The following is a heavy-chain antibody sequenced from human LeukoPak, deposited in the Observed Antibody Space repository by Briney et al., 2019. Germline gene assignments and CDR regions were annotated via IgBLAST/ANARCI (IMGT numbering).Heavy chain of an antibody. CDR2: VYYSGST. V-gene: IGHV4-39*01. CDR1: GGSISSSNDY. J-gene: IGHJ4*02. D-gene: IGHD3-10*01. Sequence: SETLSLTCTVSGGSISSSNDYWGWIRQSPGRGLEWIGSVYYSGSTYYNPSLKSRVTISVDRSKNQFSLKLSSVTAADTAVYYCARRKRTFGEPDYWGQGTLVTVSS. CDR3: ARRKRTFGEPDY.